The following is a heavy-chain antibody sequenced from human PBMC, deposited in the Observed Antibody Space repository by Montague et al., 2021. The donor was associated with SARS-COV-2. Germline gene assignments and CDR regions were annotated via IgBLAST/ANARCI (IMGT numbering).Heavy chain of an antibody. V-gene: IGHV4-59*01. D-gene: IGHD3-10*01. Sequence: SETLSLTCSVSGGSISTYYWSWIRQPPGKGLEWIGWMSDSGTAKYNPSLDSRVTIIIDKSKNQFSLKLTSVTPADTAQYYCARTSRGSRYFYGVDVWGQGTTVTVSS. CDR1: GGSISTYY. J-gene: IGHJ6*02. CDR2: MSDSGTA. CDR3: ARTSRGSRYFYGVDV.